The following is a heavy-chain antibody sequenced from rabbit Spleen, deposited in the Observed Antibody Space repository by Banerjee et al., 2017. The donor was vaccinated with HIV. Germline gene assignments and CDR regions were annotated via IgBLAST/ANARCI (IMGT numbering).Heavy chain of an antibody. CDR3: VRGASSSGYYSL. Sequence: QVKETGGGLVQPGGSLTLSCKASGFDFRRYYLTWVRQAPGKGLEWIGIIDVGEGNTDYASWVNGRFTISSDNAQNTLYLQMNSLTAADTATYFCVRGASSSGYYSLWGPGTLVTVS. V-gene: IGHV1S7*01. CDR1: GFDFRRYY. D-gene: IGHD1-1*01. J-gene: IGHJ4*01. CDR2: IDVGEGNT.